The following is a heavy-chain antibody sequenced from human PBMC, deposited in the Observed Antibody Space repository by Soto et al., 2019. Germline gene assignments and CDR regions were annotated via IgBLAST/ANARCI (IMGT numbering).Heavy chain of an antibody. CDR3: ARDVSSEYASILDV. CDR1: GLTFSPYW. CDR2: IKEDGSVK. J-gene: IGHJ4*02. V-gene: IGHV3-7*03. D-gene: IGHD3-3*01. Sequence: GGSLRLSCEGFGLTFSPYWMTWVRQAPGKGLEWVASIKEDGSVKNYADSVKGRFTVSRGNVKRAMFLQMTSVRADDTAVYFCARDVSSEYASILDVWGRGARVTVSS.